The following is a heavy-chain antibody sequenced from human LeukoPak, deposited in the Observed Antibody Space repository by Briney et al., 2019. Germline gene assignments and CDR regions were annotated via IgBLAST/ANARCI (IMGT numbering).Heavy chain of an antibody. D-gene: IGHD4/OR15-4a*01. CDR3: ARRAGAYSHPYDY. CDR2: IYSDNT. J-gene: IGHJ4*02. Sequence: GGALTLSCAGSGFPFSSYGMSWVRQAPGKGLEWVSFIYSDNTHYSDSVKGRFTISRDNSKNTLYLQMNSLRAEDTAVYYCARRAGAYSHPYDYWGQGTLVTVSS. CDR1: GFPFSSYG. V-gene: IGHV3-53*01.